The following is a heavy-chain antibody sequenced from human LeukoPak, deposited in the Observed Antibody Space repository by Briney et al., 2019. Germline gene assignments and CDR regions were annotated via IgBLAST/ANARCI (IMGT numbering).Heavy chain of an antibody. CDR1: GGSVSSGSYY. V-gene: IGHV4-61*01. D-gene: IGHD6-13*01. CDR3: ARDGSTWQFDY. Sequence: PSETLSLTCTVSGGSVSSGSYYWSWIRQPPGKGLEWIGYIYYSGSTNYNPSLKSRVTISVDTSKNQFSLKLSSVTAADTAVYYCARDGSTWQFDYWGQGTLVTVSS. J-gene: IGHJ4*02. CDR2: IYYSGST.